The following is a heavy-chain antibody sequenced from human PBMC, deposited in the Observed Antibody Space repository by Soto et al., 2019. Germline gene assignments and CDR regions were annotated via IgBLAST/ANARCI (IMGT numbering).Heavy chain of an antibody. D-gene: IGHD3-10*01. CDR2: ISYSGNT. J-gene: IGHJ5*02. CDR3: ARHSAGFDP. V-gene: IGHV4-59*08. CDR1: GASISSYY. Sequence: QVQLQESGPGLVKPSETLSLTCTVSGASISSYYWSWIRQPPGKGLEWIGYISYSGNTNYNPSHKGRVTISVDMSKNQLSLKLRSVTAAGTAVYYCARHSAGFDPWGQGTLVTVSA.